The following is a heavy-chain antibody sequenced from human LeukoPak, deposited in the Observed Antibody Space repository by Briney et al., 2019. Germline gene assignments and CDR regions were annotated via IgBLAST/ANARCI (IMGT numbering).Heavy chain of an antibody. Sequence: PSQTLSLTCAVSGGSISSGGYSWSWIRQPPGKGLEWIAYIHYSGASNYNPSLKSRVTISLDTSKTQFSLKLTSVTAADTAVYYCVRLSVVSLRRYFDLWGRGTLVTVSS. J-gene: IGHJ2*01. V-gene: IGHV4-30-4*07. CDR3: VRLSVVSLRRYFDL. CDR2: IHYSGAS. D-gene: IGHD4-23*01. CDR1: GGSISSGGYS.